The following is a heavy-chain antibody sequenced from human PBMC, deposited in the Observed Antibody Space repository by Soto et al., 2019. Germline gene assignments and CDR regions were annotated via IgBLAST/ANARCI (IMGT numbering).Heavy chain of an antibody. V-gene: IGHV1-18*01. CDR3: ARGIDCSGGSCQYYYYYGMDV. Sequence: ASVKVSCKASGYTFTSYGISWVRQAPGQGLEWMGWISAYNGNTNYAQKLQGRVTMTTDTSTSTAYMELRSLRSDDTAVYYCARGIDCSGGSCQYYYYYGMDVWGQGTTVTAP. D-gene: IGHD2-15*01. CDR1: GYTFTSYG. J-gene: IGHJ6*02. CDR2: ISAYNGNT.